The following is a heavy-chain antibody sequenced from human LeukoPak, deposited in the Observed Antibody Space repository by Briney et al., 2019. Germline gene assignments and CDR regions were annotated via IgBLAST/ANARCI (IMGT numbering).Heavy chain of an antibody. Sequence: PSETLSLTCAVYGGSFSGYYWSWIRQPPGKGLEWIGEINHSGSTNYNPSLKSRVTISVDTSKNQFSLKLSSVTAADTAVYYCAREPYYYDSSGYYYVGNWFDPWGQGTLVTVSS. J-gene: IGHJ5*02. D-gene: IGHD3-22*01. V-gene: IGHV4-34*01. CDR3: AREPYYYDSSGYYYVGNWFDP. CDR2: INHSGST. CDR1: GGSFSGYY.